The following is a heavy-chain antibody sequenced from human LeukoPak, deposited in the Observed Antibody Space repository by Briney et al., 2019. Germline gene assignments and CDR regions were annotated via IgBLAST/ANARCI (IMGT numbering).Heavy chain of an antibody. J-gene: IGHJ4*02. CDR3: AREHMTRVTLDY. CDR1: GYTFTGYY. V-gene: IGHV1-2*02. CDR2: IYSNSGGT. D-gene: IGHD4-17*01. Sequence: ASVKVSCKASGYTFTGYYMHWVRQAPGQGLEWMGWIYSNSGGTKYAQKFQGRVTMTRDTSISTAYLELSRLRSDDTAVYYCAREHMTRVTLDYWGQGTLVTVSS.